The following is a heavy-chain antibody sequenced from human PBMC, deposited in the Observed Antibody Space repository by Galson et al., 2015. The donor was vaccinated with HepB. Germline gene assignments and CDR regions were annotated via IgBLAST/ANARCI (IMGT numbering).Heavy chain of an antibody. D-gene: IGHD3-16*01. J-gene: IGHJ3*02. CDR1: GINVNNDA. CDR2: ISTGGVV. Sequence: SLRLSCAASGINVNNDAIDWVRQAPGKGLEWLSFISTGGVVSYADSVKGRLTISRDTVKNSLYLQMNSLRAEDTAMYYCARGRDYAFDIWGLGTMVTVSS. CDR3: ARGRDYAFDI. V-gene: IGHV3-69-1*01.